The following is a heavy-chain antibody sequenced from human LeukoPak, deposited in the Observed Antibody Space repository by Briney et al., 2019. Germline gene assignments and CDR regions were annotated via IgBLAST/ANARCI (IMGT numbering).Heavy chain of an antibody. D-gene: IGHD5-12*01. CDR3: AKKVRGPSHRLDF. CDR1: GYTFTGYA. J-gene: IGHJ4*02. V-gene: IGHV1-2*02. Sequence: ASVKVSCKASGYTFTGYAIHWVRQAPGQGLEWMGWINPEKRGTGYAHKFQGRVTMTSDTSISTAYMELSSLRSDDTAVYYCAKKVRGPSHRLDFWGQGTLVTVSS. CDR2: INPEKRGT.